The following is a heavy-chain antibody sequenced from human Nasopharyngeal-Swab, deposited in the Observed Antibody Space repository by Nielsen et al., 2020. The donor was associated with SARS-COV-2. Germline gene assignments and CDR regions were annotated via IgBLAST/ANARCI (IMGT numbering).Heavy chain of an antibody. J-gene: IGHJ6*02. Sequence: VRQMPGKGLAWMGIIYPGDSDTRYSPSFQGQVTISADKSISTAYLQWSSLKASDTAMYYCARFCIATSCYYGMDVWGQGTTVTVSS. V-gene: IGHV5-51*01. CDR2: IYPGDSDT. D-gene: IGHD6-13*01. CDR3: ARFCIATSCYYGMDV.